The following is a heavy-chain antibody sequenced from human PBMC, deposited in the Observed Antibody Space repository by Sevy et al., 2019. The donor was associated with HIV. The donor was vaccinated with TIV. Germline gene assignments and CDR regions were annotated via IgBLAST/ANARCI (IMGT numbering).Heavy chain of an antibody. CDR3: APVYRDLMAPVT. CDR2: ISSSSYI. J-gene: IGHJ5*02. Sequence: GGSLRLSCAASGFTFSSYSMNWVRQAPGKGLEWVSSISSSSYIYYADSVKGRFTISRDNAKNSLYLQMNSLRAEDTAVYYCAPVYRDLMAPVTWGQGTLVTVSS. CDR1: GFTFSSYS. V-gene: IGHV3-21*01. D-gene: IGHD2-21*01.